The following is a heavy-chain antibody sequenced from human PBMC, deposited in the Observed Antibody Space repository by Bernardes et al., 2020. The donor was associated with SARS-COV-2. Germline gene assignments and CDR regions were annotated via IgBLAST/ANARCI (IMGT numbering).Heavy chain of an antibody. V-gene: IGHV4-61*09. Sequence: SETLSLTCTVSGGSISSGSYYWSWIRQPAGKGLEWIGHIYTSGSTNYNPSLKSRVTISVDTSKNQFSLKLSSVTAADTAVYYCAREVGIVVVDYYYYYGMDVWGQGTTVTVSS. CDR2: IYTSGST. J-gene: IGHJ6*02. CDR1: GGSISSGSYY. D-gene: IGHD2-15*01. CDR3: AREVGIVVVDYYYYYGMDV.